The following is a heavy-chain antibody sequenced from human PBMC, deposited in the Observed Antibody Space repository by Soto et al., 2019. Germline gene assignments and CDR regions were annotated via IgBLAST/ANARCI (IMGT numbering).Heavy chain of an antibody. J-gene: IGHJ5*01. CDR3: IKDSKSTMIVVCLYS. CDR1: GFTFSNAW. V-gene: IGHV3-15*07. D-gene: IGHD3-22*01. Sequence: GVSLRLSCAASGFTFSNAWINWVRQAPGKGLERVGRIKSKTDGGTKDFAAHVKGRFAISSDDSKNMVYLQLNSLKTEYTVIYYCIKDSKSTMIVVCLYSWGYGNRVTVSS. CDR2: IKSKTDGGTK.